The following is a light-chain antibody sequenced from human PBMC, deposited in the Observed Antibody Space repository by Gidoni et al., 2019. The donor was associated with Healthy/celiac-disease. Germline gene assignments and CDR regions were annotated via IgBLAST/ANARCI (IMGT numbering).Light chain of an antibody. V-gene: IGKV1-5*03. Sequence: DIQTPQSPSTLSASVGDRVTITCRASQSISSWLAWYQQKPGKAPKLLIYKASSLESGVPSRFSGSGSGTEFTLTISSLQPDDFATYYCQQYNSYPWTFGQGTKVEIK. CDR1: QSISSW. CDR3: QQYNSYPWT. J-gene: IGKJ1*01. CDR2: KAS.